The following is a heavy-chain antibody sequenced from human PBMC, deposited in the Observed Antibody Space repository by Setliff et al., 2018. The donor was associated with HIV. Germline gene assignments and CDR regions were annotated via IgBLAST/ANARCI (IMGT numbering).Heavy chain of an antibody. Sequence: SGPTLVNPTQTLTLTCTFFGLSLSTSGMRVSWIRQPPGKALEWLARVDWDDDKFYSTSLKTRLTISKDTSKNQVVLTMTNMDPVDTATYYCARDWRDASGSYYYFDYWGQGTLVTVSS. D-gene: IGHD3-10*01. CDR2: VDWDDDK. CDR1: GLSLSTSGMR. CDR3: ARDWRDASGSYYYFDY. J-gene: IGHJ4*02. V-gene: IGHV2-70*04.